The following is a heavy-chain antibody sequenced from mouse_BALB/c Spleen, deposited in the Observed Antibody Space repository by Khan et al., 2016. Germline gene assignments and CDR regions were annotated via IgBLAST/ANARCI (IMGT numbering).Heavy chain of an antibody. J-gene: IGHJ3*01. Sequence: VQLQQSGPELVKPGASVTLSCTASGFTIKDTYMHWVKQRPGQSLEWIGRIVHANGTTKYHPKFQGKATITAATSSHTAYLQLSSLTSEDTAVSSDDSSSDEYDEDFAYWGQGTLVTVSA. CDR1: GFTIKDTY. V-gene: IGHV14-3*02. D-gene: IGHD2-4*01. CDR2: IVHANGTT. CDR3: DSSSDEYDEDFAY.